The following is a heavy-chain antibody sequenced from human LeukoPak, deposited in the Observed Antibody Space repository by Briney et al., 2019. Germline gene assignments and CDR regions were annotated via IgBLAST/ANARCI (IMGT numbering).Heavy chain of an antibody. CDR3: ARGCSGGSCYEPYYYYYGMDV. D-gene: IGHD2-15*01. CDR1: GFTFSSYE. J-gene: IGHJ6*02. Sequence: PGGSLRLSCAASGFTFSSYEMNWVRQAPGKGLEWVSCISSSGSTIYYADSVKGRFTISRDNAKNSLYLQMNSLRAEDTAVYYCARGCSGGSCYEPYYYYYGMDVWGQGTTVTVSS. CDR2: ISSSGSTI. V-gene: IGHV3-48*03.